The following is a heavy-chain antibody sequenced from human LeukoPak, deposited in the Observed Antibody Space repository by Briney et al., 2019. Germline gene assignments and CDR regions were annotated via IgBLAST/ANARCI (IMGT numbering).Heavy chain of an antibody. CDR1: GFTFSNYW. Sequence: GGSLRLSCVASGFTFSNYWMTWLRQAPGKGLEWVANIKQDGSEKYYLDSVKGRFTISRDNAKNSLYLQMNSLRAEDTAVYYCARGYCSGGSCYGLDFDYWGQGTLVTVSS. CDR3: ARGYCSGGSCYGLDFDY. D-gene: IGHD2-15*01. V-gene: IGHV3-7*01. CDR2: IKQDGSEK. J-gene: IGHJ4*02.